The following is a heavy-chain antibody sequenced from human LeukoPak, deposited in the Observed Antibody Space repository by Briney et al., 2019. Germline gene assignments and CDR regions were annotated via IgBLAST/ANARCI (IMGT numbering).Heavy chain of an antibody. V-gene: IGHV3-66*02. CDR1: GFTVSSNY. CDR2: TYSGGST. J-gene: IGHJ4*02. Sequence: GGSLRLSCAASGFTVSSNYMSWVRQAPGKGLEWVSVTYSGGSTYYADSVKGRLTISRDNSNNTLYLQMNSLRAEDSAVYYCARDGGSYYGDYWGQGTLVTVSS. D-gene: IGHD1-26*01. CDR3: ARDGGSYYGDY.